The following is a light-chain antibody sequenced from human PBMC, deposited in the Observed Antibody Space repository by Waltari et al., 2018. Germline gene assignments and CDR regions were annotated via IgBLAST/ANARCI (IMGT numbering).Light chain of an antibody. CDR3: AAWDDSLSGPV. CDR2: SNN. CDR1: SSNIGSNA. V-gene: IGLV1-44*01. J-gene: IGLJ2*01. Sequence: QSVLTQPPSASGTPGQRVTISCSGSSSNIGSNAVNWYQQLPGTAPKLLIYSNNQRPSRVPDRCSGSKSGTSASLAISGLQSEDEADYYCAAWDDSLSGPVFGGGTKLTV.